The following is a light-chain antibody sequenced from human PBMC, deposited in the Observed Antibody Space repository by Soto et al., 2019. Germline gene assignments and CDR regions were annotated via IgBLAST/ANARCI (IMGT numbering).Light chain of an antibody. CDR3: QHYNSYSEA. CDR1: QSISSW. CDR2: KAS. Sequence: IQMTQCPSTLSSSVGDRVTITCRASQSISSWLAWYQQKPGKAPNLLIYKASTLESGVPSRFSGSGSGTEFTLTISSLQPDDFATYYCQHYNSYSEAFGQGTKVDI. J-gene: IGKJ1*01. V-gene: IGKV1-5*03.